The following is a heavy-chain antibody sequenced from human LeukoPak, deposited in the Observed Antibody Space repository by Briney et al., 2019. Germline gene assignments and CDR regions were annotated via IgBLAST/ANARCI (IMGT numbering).Heavy chain of an antibody. CDR2: IIVTLGTP. Sequence: GASVKVSCKATGGTFTNYAVSWVRQAPGQGLEWMGRIIVTLGTPNYAQKFQGRVAITGDKSTSTAYMELSSLRSEDTAVYYCARAVDDDLAGYYWGDWFDPWGQGTLVTVSS. J-gene: IGHJ5*02. V-gene: IGHV1-69*04. CDR1: GGTFTNYA. CDR3: ARAVDDDLAGYYWGDWFDP. D-gene: IGHD3-9*01.